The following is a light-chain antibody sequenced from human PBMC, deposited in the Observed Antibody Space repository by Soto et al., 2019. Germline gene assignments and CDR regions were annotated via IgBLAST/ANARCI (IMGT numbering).Light chain of an antibody. V-gene: IGKV2-30*01. J-gene: IGKJ1*01. Sequence: VMTQSPDSLAVSLGERATINCKSSQSLLYISNNKNYLSWFHQRQGQSPRRLIYTISDRASGVPDRFSGSVSGTDLTMKISGLEAEDGGVYYGMQSAHWPWTFGPGTKVDIK. CDR2: TIS. CDR1: QSLLYISNNKNY. CDR3: MQSAHWPWT.